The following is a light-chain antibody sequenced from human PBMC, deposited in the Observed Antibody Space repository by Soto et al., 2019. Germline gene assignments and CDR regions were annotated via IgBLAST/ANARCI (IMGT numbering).Light chain of an antibody. Sequence: EIVLTQSPGTLSLSPGERATLSCRASQIVSSGYLAWYQQKPGQAPRLLIYRSSTRATGIPDRFSGSGSLTDFTLTISRLEPEDFALYYCQQYGSSPRTFGQGTELEIK. CDR2: RSS. V-gene: IGKV3-20*01. CDR3: QQYGSSPRT. J-gene: IGKJ2*01. CDR1: QIVSSGY.